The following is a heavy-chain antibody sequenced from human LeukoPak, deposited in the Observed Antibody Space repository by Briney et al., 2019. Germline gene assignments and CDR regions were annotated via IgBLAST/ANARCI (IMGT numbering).Heavy chain of an antibody. Sequence: PGGSLRLSCAASGFTFSSYAMSWVRQAPGKGLEWVSAIGGSGGSTYYADSVKGRFTISRDNSKNTLYLQMNILRAEDTAVYYCARGPVAGTGDYWGQGTLVTVSS. CDR2: IGGSGGST. V-gene: IGHV3-23*01. CDR1: GFTFSSYA. CDR3: ARGPVAGTGDY. J-gene: IGHJ4*02. D-gene: IGHD6-19*01.